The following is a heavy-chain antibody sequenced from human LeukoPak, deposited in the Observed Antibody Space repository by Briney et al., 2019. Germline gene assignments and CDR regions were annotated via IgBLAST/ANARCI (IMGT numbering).Heavy chain of an antibody. CDR3: ARVGSSGWEIDY. CDR1: GYTFTSYG. Sequence: ASVKVSCKASGYTFTSYGISWVRQAPGQGLEWMGWISAYNGNTNYAQKLQGRVTMTTDKSTSTAYMELSSLRSEDTAVYYCARVGSSGWEIDYWGQGTLVTVSS. D-gene: IGHD6-19*01. V-gene: IGHV1-18*01. J-gene: IGHJ4*02. CDR2: ISAYNGNT.